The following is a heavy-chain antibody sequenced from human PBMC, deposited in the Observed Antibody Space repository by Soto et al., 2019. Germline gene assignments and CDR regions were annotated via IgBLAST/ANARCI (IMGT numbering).Heavy chain of an antibody. CDR3: ARVGTYYGSGSPYYSDY. V-gene: IGHV3-21*01. CDR2: ISSSSSYI. D-gene: IGHD3-10*01. CDR1: GFSFSAYN. Sequence: EVQLVESGGGLVKPGGSLKISCTGSGFSFSAYNINWVRQAPGKGLEWVSSISSSSSYINYADSMKGRFTISRDNAKNSLYLQMNSLRAEDTAVYYCARVGTYYGSGSPYYSDYWGQGTLVTVSS. J-gene: IGHJ4*02.